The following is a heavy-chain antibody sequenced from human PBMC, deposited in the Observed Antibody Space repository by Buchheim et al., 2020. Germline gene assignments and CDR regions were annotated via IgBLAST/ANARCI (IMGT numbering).Heavy chain of an antibody. CDR1: GGSFSGHY. V-gene: IGHV4-34*01. Sequence: QVHLQQWGAGLLKPSETLSLTCAVYGGSFSGHYWSWIRQPPGKGLEWIGEINHSGSTNYNPSLKSRVTISVDTSKKQFSLKLSSVTAADTAVYYCAREDTIFGQRTRFDPWGQGTL. CDR3: AREDTIFGQRTRFDP. CDR2: INHSGST. J-gene: IGHJ5*02. D-gene: IGHD3-3*01.